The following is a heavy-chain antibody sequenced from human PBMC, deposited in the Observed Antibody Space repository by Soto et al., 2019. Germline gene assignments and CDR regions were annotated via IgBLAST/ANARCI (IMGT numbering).Heavy chain of an antibody. CDR1: GFTFDHYW. V-gene: IGHV3-7*03. J-gene: IGHJ4*02. CDR2: IKEDGSEK. CDR3: ARCGSENDY. Sequence: EVQLVESGGGLVQPGESLRLSCAASGFTFDHYWMTWVRRAPGKGLEWVANIKEDGSEKNYVDSVKGRFTISRDNAKNSLYLQMNSLRAEDTATYYCARCGSENDYWGQGTLVTVSS. D-gene: IGHD5-12*01.